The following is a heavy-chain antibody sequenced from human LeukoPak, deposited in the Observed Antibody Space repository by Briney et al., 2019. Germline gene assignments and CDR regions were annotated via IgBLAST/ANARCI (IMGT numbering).Heavy chain of an antibody. J-gene: IGHJ4*02. CDR2: IYYSGST. V-gene: IGHV4-59*08. Sequence: PSETLSLTCTVSGGSINSYYWSWIRQPPGKGLEWIGYIYYSGSTNYNPSLKSRVTISVDTSKNQFSLKLSSVTAADTAVYYCARHVSTYGGNFDYWGQGTLVTVSS. CDR3: ARHVSTYGGNFDY. D-gene: IGHD4-23*01. CDR1: GGSINSYY.